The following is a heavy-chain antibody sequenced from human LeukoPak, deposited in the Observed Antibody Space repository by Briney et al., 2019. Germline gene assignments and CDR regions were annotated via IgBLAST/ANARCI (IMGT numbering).Heavy chain of an antibody. D-gene: IGHD1-14*01. CDR2: IAYDGSRA. CDR1: GFTFGGYG. J-gene: IGHJ4*02. CDR3: TRYNNDHFDY. V-gene: IGHV3-33*01. Sequence: GRSLRLSCAGSGFTFGGYGMHWFRQTPGKGLEWVAVIAYDGSRAFYADSVKGRFTISRDNSKNTMSVQMDDLRAEDTAVYYCTRYNNDHFDYWGQGTLVTVFS.